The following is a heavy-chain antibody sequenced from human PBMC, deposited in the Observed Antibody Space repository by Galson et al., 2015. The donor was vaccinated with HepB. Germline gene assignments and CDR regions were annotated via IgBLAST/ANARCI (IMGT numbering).Heavy chain of an antibody. CDR3: ARDHNDYSNYDAEFREKYYYYMDV. V-gene: IGHV3-33*01. Sequence: SLRLSCAASGFTFSSYGMHWVRQAPGKGLEWVAVIWYDGSNKYYADSVKGRFTISRDNSKNTLYLQMNSLRAEDTAVYYCARDHNDYSNYDAEFREKYYYYMDVWGKGTTVTVSS. CDR2: IWYDGSNK. CDR1: GFTFSSYG. D-gene: IGHD4-11*01. J-gene: IGHJ6*03.